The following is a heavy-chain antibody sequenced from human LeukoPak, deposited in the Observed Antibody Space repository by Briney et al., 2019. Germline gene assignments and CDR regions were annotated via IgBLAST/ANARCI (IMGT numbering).Heavy chain of an antibody. D-gene: IGHD3-22*01. CDR3: ATDRSDYYDSSGLGY. J-gene: IGHJ4*02. V-gene: IGHV1-18*01. CDR2: ISAYNGDT. Sequence: ASVKVSCKASGYTFTSYGISWVRQAPGQGLEWMGWISAYNGDTNYAQNLQGRVTMTTDTSTSTAYMELRSLRSDDTAVYYCATDRSDYYDSSGLGYWGQGTLVTVSS. CDR1: GYTFTSYG.